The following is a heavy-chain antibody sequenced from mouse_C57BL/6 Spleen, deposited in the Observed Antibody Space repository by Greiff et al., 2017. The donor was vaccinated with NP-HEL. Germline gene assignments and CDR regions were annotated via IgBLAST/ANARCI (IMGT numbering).Heavy chain of an antibody. V-gene: IGHV5-17*01. Sequence: EVKLMESGGGLVKPGGSLKLSCAASGFTFSDYGMHWVRQAPEKGLEWVAYISSGSSTIYYADTVKGRFTISRDNAKNTLFLQMTSLRSEDTAMYYCARPLTGPLDYWGQGTTLTVSS. CDR2: ISSGSSTI. CDR3: ARPLTGPLDY. CDR1: GFTFSDYG. D-gene: IGHD4-1*01. J-gene: IGHJ2*01.